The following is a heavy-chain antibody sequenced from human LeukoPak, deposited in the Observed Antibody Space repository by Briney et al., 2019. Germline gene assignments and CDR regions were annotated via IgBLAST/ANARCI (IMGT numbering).Heavy chain of an antibody. D-gene: IGHD1-1*01. J-gene: IGHJ4*02. V-gene: IGHV3-7*03. Sequence: LTGGSLRLSCAASGFTFSSYGMSWVRQAPGKGLEWVASISPDGGEIHYVDSVKGRFTISRDNAKNSLYLQMNSLRAEDTALYYCARERTGTTPYFDYWGQGTLVTVSS. CDR3: ARERTGTTPYFDY. CDR1: GFTFSSYG. CDR2: ISPDGGEI.